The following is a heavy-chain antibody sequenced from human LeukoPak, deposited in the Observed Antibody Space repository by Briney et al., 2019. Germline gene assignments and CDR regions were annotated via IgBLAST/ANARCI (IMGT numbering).Heavy chain of an antibody. J-gene: IGHJ4*02. CDR3: ARDRWGYSYGGD. Sequence: PGGSLRLSCTASGFTFSSYWMSWVRQAPGEGLEWVANIKEDGTAKFYVDSVKGRFTISRDNAKNSLYLQMNSLRAEDMAVYYCARDRWGYSYGGDWGQGTLVTVSS. D-gene: IGHD5-18*01. CDR1: GFTFSSYW. V-gene: IGHV3-7*01. CDR2: IKEDGTAK.